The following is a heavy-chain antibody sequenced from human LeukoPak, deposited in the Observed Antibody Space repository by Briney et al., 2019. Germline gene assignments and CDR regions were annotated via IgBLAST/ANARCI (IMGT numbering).Heavy chain of an antibody. CDR2: ISANNGNT. CDR3: TRDLGII. D-gene: IGHD1-14*01. J-gene: IGHJ3*02. CDR1: GGTFSSYA. Sequence: GASVKVSCKASGGTFSSYAISWVRQAPGQGLEWMGWISANNGNTNYAQKLQGRVTITTDTSTSTAYMELRSLTSDDTAVYYCTRDLGIIWGQGTMVTVSS. V-gene: IGHV1-18*01.